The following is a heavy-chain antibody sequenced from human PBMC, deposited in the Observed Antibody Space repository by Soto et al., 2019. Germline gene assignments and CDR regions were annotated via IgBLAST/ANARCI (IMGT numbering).Heavy chain of an antibody. CDR3: ARQRTTVVTQAYFDH. Sequence: SETLSLTCAVSGESISSSSYYWGWIRQPPGKGLEWIGSIYYSGRTYYNPSFKSRVTISIDTSKNQFSLKLSSVTATDTAVYYCARQRTTVVTQAYFDHWGQGALVTVSS. D-gene: IGHD2-21*02. V-gene: IGHV4-39*01. CDR2: IYYSGRT. CDR1: GESISSSSYY. J-gene: IGHJ4*02.